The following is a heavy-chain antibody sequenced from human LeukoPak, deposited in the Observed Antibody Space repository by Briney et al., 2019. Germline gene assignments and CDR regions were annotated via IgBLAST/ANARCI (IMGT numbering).Heavy chain of an antibody. CDR1: GFTFSDYW. CDR3: ARDLYYFHSSGYYASDL. Sequence: GGSLRLTCTASGFTFSDYWISWVRQAPGKGLEWVANINQDGSERHYVDSLRGRFTISRDNARNSLYLQMNSLRAEDTAVYFCARDLYYFHSSGYYASDLGCQGTLVTVSS. V-gene: IGHV3-7*01. D-gene: IGHD3-22*01. CDR2: INQDGSER. J-gene: IGHJ5*02.